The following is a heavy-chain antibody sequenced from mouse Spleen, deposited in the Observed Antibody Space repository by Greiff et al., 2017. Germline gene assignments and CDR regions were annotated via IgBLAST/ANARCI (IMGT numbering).Heavy chain of an antibody. CDR2: IYPGDGDT. Sequence: QVQLQQSGAELVKPGASVKISCKASGYAFSSYWMNWVKQRPGKGLEWIGQIYPGDGDTNYNGKFKGKATLTADKSSSTAYMQLSSLTSEDSAVYFCARGEYGNYEGGFDYWGQGTTLTVSS. V-gene: IGHV1-80*01. J-gene: IGHJ2*01. D-gene: IGHD2-10*02. CDR1: GYAFSSYW. CDR3: ARGEYGNYEGGFDY.